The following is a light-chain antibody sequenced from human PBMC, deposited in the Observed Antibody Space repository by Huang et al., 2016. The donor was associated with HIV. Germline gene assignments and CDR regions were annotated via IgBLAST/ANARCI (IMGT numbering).Light chain of an antibody. CDR1: QSLFFSSNKRRY. J-gene: IGKJ4*01. CDR3: QQYYHNPLT. Sequence: DIVMTQSPDSLAVSLGERATINCRSSQSLFFSSNKRRYVGWYQKKPGQPPKLVISWASARESGVADRFSGSGSETQCTLTISSLQAEDVAVYYCQQYYHNPLTFGGGTKVEI. CDR2: WAS. V-gene: IGKV4-1*01.